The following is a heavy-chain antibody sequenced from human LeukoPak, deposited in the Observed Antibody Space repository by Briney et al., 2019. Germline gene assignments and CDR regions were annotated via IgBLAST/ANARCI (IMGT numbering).Heavy chain of an antibody. Sequence: GGSLRLSCAASGFTFSTYTMSWFRQAPGKGLEWVSYISSSSSTIYYADSVKGRFTISRDNAKNSLYLQMNSLRAEDTAVYYCARDKGGRSGAIYYDAFDVWGQGTKVTVSS. CDR3: ARDKGGRSGAIYYDAFDV. CDR1: GFTFSTYT. V-gene: IGHV3-48*01. D-gene: IGHD1-26*01. J-gene: IGHJ3*01. CDR2: ISSSSSTI.